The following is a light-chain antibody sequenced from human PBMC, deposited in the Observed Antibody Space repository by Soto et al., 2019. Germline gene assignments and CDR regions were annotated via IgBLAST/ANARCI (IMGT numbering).Light chain of an antibody. J-gene: IGKJ4*01. CDR1: QGISSY. V-gene: IGKV1-9*01. CDR2: AAS. CDR3: QQFYSHPRI. Sequence: DIQLTQSPSFLSASVGDRVTITCRASQGISSYLAWYQQQPGKAPKLLIYAASSLQGGVPSRFSGTESATEFTLKITPLRPEFFAIYYCQQFYSHPRIFGGGTRVNIK.